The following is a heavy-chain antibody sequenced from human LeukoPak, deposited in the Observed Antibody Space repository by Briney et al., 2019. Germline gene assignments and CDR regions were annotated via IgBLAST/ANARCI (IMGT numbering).Heavy chain of an antibody. Sequence: GGSLRLSCAASGFPFSSYAMYWVRQAPGKGLEWVSAISGSGGSTYYADSVKGRFTISRDNSKNTLYLQMNSLRAEDTAVYYCARFVVVPAAMFDYWGQGTLVTVSS. V-gene: IGHV3-23*01. D-gene: IGHD2-2*01. CDR1: GFPFSSYA. CDR2: ISGSGGST. CDR3: ARFVVVPAAMFDY. J-gene: IGHJ4*02.